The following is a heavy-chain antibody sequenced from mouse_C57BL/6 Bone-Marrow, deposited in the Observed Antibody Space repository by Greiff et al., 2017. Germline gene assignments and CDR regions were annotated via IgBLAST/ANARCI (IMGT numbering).Heavy chain of an antibody. Sequence: VQLQQSGAELVRPGASVKLSCTASGFNIKDYYMHWVKQRPEQGLEWIGRIDPEDGDTEYAPKFQGKATMTADTSSNTAYLQLSSLTSEDTAVYYCTYYYGSGHYYYAMDYWGQGTSVTVSS. CDR2: IDPEDGDT. V-gene: IGHV14-1*01. D-gene: IGHD1-1*01. CDR3: TYYYGSGHYYYAMDY. J-gene: IGHJ4*01. CDR1: GFNIKDYY.